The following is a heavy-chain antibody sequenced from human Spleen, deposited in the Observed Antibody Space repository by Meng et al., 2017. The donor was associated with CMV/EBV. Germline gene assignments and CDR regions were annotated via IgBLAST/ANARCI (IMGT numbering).Heavy chain of an antibody. CDR3: ARIERRRILKYCGSDCSTTDY. D-gene: IGHD2-21*02. Sequence: SRSFSTWGRPVPWKRLEWIRELYHRGSTTSNPSLKSRVTISVAKFKTPFSLKLGSVTAADTAVYYCARIERRRILKYCGSDCSTTDYWGQGTLVTVSS. CDR1: SRSF. J-gene: IGHJ4*02. CDR2: LYHRGST. V-gene: IGHV4-4*02.